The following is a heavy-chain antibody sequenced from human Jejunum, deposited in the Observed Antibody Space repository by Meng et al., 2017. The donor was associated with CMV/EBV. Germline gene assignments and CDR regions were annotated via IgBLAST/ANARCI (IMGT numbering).Heavy chain of an antibody. CDR3: ARDSYHYGSSTYNWFDP. J-gene: IGHJ5*02. Sequence: SSRTYGWSWIRQSPDKGLEWIGYIHHSGTTNHNPSLRSRVIMSVDTSNNQFSLKLTSVTAADTAVYYCARDSYHYGSSTYNWFDPWGEGSLVTVSS. D-gene: IGHD3-10*01. V-gene: IGHV4-59*01. CDR2: IHHSGTT. CDR1: SSRTYG.